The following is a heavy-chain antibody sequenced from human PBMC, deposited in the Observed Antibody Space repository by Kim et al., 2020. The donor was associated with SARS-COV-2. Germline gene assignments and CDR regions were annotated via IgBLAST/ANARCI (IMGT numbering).Heavy chain of an antibody. CDR3: ARDPRVVVAGGVYYYGMHV. CDR1: GDSVSSNSAA. D-gene: IGHD6-19*01. CDR2: TYYSSQWFN. J-gene: IGHJ6*02. Sequence: SQTLSLTCVISGDSVSSNSAAWNWIRQSPSRGLEWLGRTYYSSQWFNDYAVSVKSRITINPDTSKNQVSLQLNSVTPEDTAVYFCARDPRVVVAGGVYYYGMHVWGQGTTVTVSS. V-gene: IGHV6-1*01.